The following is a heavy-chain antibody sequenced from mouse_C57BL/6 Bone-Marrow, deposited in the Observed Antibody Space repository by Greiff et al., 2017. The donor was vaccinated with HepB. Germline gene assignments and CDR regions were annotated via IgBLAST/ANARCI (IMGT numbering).Heavy chain of an antibody. CDR2: IWSDGST. D-gene: IGHD1-1*01. Sequence: QVQLQQSGPGLVAPSQRLSITCTVSGFSLTSYGVHWVRQPPGKGLEWLVVIWSDGSTTYNSALKSRLSISKDNSKSQVFLKMNSLQTDDTAMYYWARHGNYYGSSHYYAMDYWGQGTSVTVSS. CDR3: ARHGNYYGSSHYYAMDY. CDR1: GFSLTSYG. V-gene: IGHV2-6-1*01. J-gene: IGHJ4*01.